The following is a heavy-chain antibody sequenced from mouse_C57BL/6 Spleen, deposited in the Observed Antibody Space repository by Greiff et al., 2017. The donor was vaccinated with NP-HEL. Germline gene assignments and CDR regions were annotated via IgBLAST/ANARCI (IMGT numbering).Heavy chain of an antibody. D-gene: IGHD2-5*01. J-gene: IGHJ3*01. Sequence: VQLKESGGGLVKPGGSLKLSCAASGFTFSSYAMSWVRQTPEKRLEWVATISDGGSYTYYPDNVKGRFTISRDNAKNNLYLQMSHLKSEDTAMYYCARDGNSNLFAYWGQRTLVTVSA. CDR2: ISDGGSYT. CDR3: ARDGNSNLFAY. CDR1: GFTFSSYA. V-gene: IGHV5-4*01.